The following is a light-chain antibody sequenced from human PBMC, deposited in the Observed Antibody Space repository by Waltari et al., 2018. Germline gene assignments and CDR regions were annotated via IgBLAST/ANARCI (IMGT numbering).Light chain of an antibody. CDR1: QSISYW. V-gene: IGKV1-5*03. CDR3: QQYNSFTWT. CDR2: KAY. J-gene: IGKJ1*01. Sequence: DIQMTQSPSTLSASVGDRVTITCRASQSISYWLAWYQQKPGKAPKLLIYKAYSLESGVPSRFSGSGSGTEFTLTISSLQPDDFGTYYCQQYNSFTWTFGQGTKVEIK.